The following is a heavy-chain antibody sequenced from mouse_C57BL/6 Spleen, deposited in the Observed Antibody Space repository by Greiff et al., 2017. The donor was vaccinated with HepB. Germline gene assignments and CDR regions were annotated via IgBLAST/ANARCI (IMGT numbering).Heavy chain of an antibody. Sequence: QVQLKESGAELVRPGASVTLSCKASGYTFTDYEMHWVKQTPVHGLEWIGAIDPETGGTAYNQKFKGKAILTADKSSSTAYMELRSLTSEDSALYYCTRLGRGWYFDVWGTGTTVTVSS. V-gene: IGHV1-15*01. J-gene: IGHJ1*03. D-gene: IGHD4-1*01. CDR2: IDPETGGT. CDR1: GYTFTDYE. CDR3: TRLGRGWYFDV.